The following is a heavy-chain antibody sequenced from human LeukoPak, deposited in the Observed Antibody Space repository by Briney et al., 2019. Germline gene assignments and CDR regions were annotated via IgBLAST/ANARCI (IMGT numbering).Heavy chain of an antibody. CDR3: ARKLGSSGYYYETGGFDP. J-gene: IGHJ5*02. D-gene: IGHD3-22*01. V-gene: IGHV4-31*03. CDR1: GGSISSGGYS. CDR2: ISYSGHT. Sequence: SQTLSLTCTVSGGSISSGGYSWTWIRQHPGKGLEWIGYISYSGHTYYNPSFKSRVTISGDTSKNQFSLKLSSVTAADAAVYYCARKLGSSGYYYETGGFDPWGQGTLVTVSS.